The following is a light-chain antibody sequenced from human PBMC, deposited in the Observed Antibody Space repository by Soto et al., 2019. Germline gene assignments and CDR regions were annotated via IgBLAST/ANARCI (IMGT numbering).Light chain of an antibody. J-gene: IGKJ4*01. CDR2: DAS. CDR1: EHINNY. CDR3: QQYDSPPLT. Sequence: DIQMTQSPPSLSASVGDRVTITCQASEHINNYLNWYQQIPGKAPKLLIYDASNLAAGAPSRFSGSGSGTAFTFAISGLQPDDVATYYCQQYDSPPLTFGGGTKVEIK. V-gene: IGKV1-33*01.